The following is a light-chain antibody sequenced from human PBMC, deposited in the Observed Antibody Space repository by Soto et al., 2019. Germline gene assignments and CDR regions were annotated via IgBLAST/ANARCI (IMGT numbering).Light chain of an antibody. CDR2: GNS. V-gene: IGLV1-40*01. CDR3: QSYDSSLSGCI. Sequence: QAVVTQPPSVSGAPGQRVTISCTGSGSNIGTGYDVHWYQQLPGTAPKLLIYGNSNRPSGVPDRFSGSKSGTSASLAITGLQAEDEADYYCQSYDSSLSGCIFGGGTQLTVL. J-gene: IGLJ2*01. CDR1: GSNIGTGYD.